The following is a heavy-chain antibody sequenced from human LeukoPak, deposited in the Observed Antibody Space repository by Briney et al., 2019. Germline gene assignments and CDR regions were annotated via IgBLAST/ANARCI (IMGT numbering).Heavy chain of an antibody. Sequence: GGSLRLSCAASGFTFSDYYMSWIRQAPGKGLEWVSYISSSGSTIYYADSVKGRSTISRDNAKNSLYLQMNSLRAEDTAVYYCARGGVLWVSANLFDYWGQGTLVTVSS. J-gene: IGHJ4*02. CDR1: GFTFSDYY. D-gene: IGHD2/OR15-2a*01. CDR2: ISSSGSTI. CDR3: ARGGVLWVSANLFDY. V-gene: IGHV3-11*01.